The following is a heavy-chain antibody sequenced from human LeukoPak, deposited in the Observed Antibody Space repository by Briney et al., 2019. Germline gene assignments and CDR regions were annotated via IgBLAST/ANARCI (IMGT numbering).Heavy chain of an antibody. V-gene: IGHV3-23*01. CDR3: AKDISQGYTFGSIEEDY. Sequence: GGSLRLSCAASGSTFSRYAMSWVRQAPGKGVEWLSAIRESDGSTYYADSEKGRFTISRDNSKNTVYLQMNSLGADDTAVYFCAKDISQGYTFGSIEEDYWGQGTLVTVSS. J-gene: IGHJ4*02. D-gene: IGHD5-18*01. CDR2: IRESDGST. CDR1: GSTFSRYA.